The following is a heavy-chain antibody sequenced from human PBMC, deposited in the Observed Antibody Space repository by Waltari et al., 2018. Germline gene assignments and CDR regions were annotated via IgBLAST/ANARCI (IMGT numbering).Heavy chain of an antibody. V-gene: IGHV3-23*03. CDR3: AKPIQTTVYWYFDL. Sequence: EVQLLESGGGLVQPGGSLRLSCAASGFTFSSYAMSWVRQAPGKGLEWVSVIYSGGSTYYADSVKGRFTISRDNSKNTLYLQMNSLRAEDTAVYYCAKPIQTTVYWYFDLWGRGTLVTVSS. J-gene: IGHJ2*01. CDR1: GFTFSSYA. D-gene: IGHD4-17*01. CDR2: IYSGGST.